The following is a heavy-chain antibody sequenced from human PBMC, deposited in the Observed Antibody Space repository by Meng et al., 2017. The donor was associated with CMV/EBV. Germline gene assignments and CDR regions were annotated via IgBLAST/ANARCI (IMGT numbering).Heavy chain of an antibody. CDR2: IIPILGIA. Sequence: SVKVSCKASGGTFSSYAISWVRQAPGQGLEWMGGIIPILGIANYAQKFQGRVTITADKSTSTAYMELSSLRSEDTAVYYCASLMGHIVVPGAFDIWGQGTMVTVSS. D-gene: IGHD2-2*01. V-gene: IGHV1-69*10. J-gene: IGHJ3*02. CDR3: ASLMGHIVVPGAFDI. CDR1: GGTFSSYA.